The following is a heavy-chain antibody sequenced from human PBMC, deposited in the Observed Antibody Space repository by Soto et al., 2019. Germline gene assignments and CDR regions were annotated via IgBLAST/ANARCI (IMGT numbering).Heavy chain of an antibody. Sequence: PPETLSLTCSVSGGSISSYYWSWIRQPPGKGLEWIGYIYYSGSTNYNPSLKSRVTISVDTSKNQFSLKLSSVTAADTAVYYCARRKGIAAVYYYYYMDVWGKGTTVAVSS. CDR1: GGSISSYY. D-gene: IGHD6-25*01. CDR2: IYYSGST. V-gene: IGHV4-59*08. J-gene: IGHJ6*03. CDR3: ARRKGIAAVYYYYYMDV.